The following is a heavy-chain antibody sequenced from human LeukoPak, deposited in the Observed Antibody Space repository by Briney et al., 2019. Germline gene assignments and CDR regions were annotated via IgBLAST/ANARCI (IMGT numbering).Heavy chain of an antibody. D-gene: IGHD2-2*01. CDR1: GFTVSSNY. V-gene: IGHV3-66*01. Sequence: GGSLRLSCAASGFTVSSNYMSWVRQAPGKGLECVSVFYSGGDTYYADSVKGRFTISRDNSKNMVYLQMNSLRAEDTAVYYCARVAYCSSTSCYPVGDYWGQGTLVTVSS. CDR2: FYSGGDT. J-gene: IGHJ4*02. CDR3: ARVAYCSSTSCYPVGDY.